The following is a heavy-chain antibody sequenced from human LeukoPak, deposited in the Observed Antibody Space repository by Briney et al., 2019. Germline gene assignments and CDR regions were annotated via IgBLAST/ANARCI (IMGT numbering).Heavy chain of an antibody. Sequence: PSETLSLTCTVSGGSISSYYWSWIRQPPGKGLEWIGYIYYSGSTNYNPSLKSRVTISVDTSKNQFSLKLSPVTAADTAVYYCARSRFGIDYWGQGTLVTVSS. V-gene: IGHV4-59*01. CDR2: IYYSGST. J-gene: IGHJ4*02. CDR1: GGSISSYY. D-gene: IGHD3-10*01. CDR3: ARSRFGIDY.